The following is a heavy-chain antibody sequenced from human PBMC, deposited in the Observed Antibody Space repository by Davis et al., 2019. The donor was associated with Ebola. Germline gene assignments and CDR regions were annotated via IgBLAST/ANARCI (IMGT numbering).Heavy chain of an antibody. V-gene: IGHV5-51*01. CDR1: GYSLTSYW. D-gene: IGHD3-22*01. J-gene: IGHJ4*02. Sequence: PGGSLRLSCKGSGYSLTSYWIGWVRQMPGKGLEWMGIIYPGDSDTRYSPSFQGQVTISADKSISTAYLQWSSLKASDTAMYYCARRRYYDSSGYSNFDYWGQGTLVTVSS. CDR2: IYPGDSDT. CDR3: ARRRYYDSSGYSNFDY.